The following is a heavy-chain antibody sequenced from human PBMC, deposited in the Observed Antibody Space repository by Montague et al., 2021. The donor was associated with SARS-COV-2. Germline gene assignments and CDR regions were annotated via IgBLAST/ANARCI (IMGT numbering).Heavy chain of an antibody. V-gene: IGHV4-39*01. Sequence: SETLSLTCSVSGSSITDRTYYWGCIRQSPGKGLEWIGAINYSGTTNYXPSLKSRVTISLDTAKNQFSLKMTSVTAADMAVYYCARHWGIAAAGNWGQGTLATVSS. D-gene: IGHD6-13*01. CDR1: GSSITDRTYY. CDR3: ARHWGIAAAGN. J-gene: IGHJ4*02. CDR2: INYSGTT.